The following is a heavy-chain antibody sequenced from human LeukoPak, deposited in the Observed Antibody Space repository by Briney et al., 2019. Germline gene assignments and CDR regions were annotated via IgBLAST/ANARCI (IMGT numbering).Heavy chain of an antibody. CDR3: AGGEEWELHIDY. J-gene: IGHJ4*02. V-gene: IGHV4-59*01. CDR1: GGSISSYY. D-gene: IGHD1-26*01. CDR2: IYDTGRT. Sequence: PSETLSLTCTVSGGSISSYYWSWIRQPPGKGLEWIGYIYDTGRTNYNPSLKSRVTISVDTSKNRFSLRLSSVTAADTAVYYCAGGEEWELHIDYWGQGTLVTVSS.